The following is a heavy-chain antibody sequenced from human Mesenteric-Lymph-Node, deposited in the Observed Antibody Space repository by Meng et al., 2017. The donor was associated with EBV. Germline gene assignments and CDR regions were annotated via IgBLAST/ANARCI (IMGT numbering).Heavy chain of an antibody. Sequence: LPESGPGLGDPSGTRAFPGAAVRGALYESHWWSWGRVPPGKGLEWIGENYHSGSSHYSPHLKRRVSMSVDNPKNQYSLPLHSVTAADTAVYYCARGLGGSGKYHFDFWGQGILVTVSS. CDR3: ARGLGGSGKYHFDF. D-gene: IGHD3-10*01. V-gene: IGHV4-4*02. J-gene: IGHJ4*02. CDR1: RGALYESHW. CDR2: NYHSGSS.